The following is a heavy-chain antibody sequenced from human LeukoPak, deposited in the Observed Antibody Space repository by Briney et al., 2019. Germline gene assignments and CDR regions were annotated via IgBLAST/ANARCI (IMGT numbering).Heavy chain of an antibody. V-gene: IGHV3-30-3*01. CDR2: ISYDGSNK. J-gene: IGHJ6*02. D-gene: IGHD3-3*01. CDR3: AREIATIFGVAENGMDV. Sequence: GRSLRLSCAASGFTLSSYAMHWVRQAPGKGLEWVAVISYDGSNKYYADSVKGRFTISRDNSKNTLYLQMNSLRAEDTAVYYCAREIATIFGVAENGMDVWGQGTTVTVSS. CDR1: GFTLSSYA.